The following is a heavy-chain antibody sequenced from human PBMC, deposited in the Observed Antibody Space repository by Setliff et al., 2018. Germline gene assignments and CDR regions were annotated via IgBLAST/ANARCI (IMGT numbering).Heavy chain of an antibody. J-gene: IGHJ3*02. CDR1: GFTFSTYS. D-gene: IGHD6-13*01. CDR3: ARELGYSSTWYSHEGFNI. V-gene: IGHV3-21*04. Sequence: GGSLRLSCAASGFTFSTYSLIWVRQAPGTGLEWVSSISPSSSHIYYADSAEGRFTISRDNAKNSLYLQMNSLRAEDTAVYYCARELGYSSTWYSHEGFNIWGQGTMVTVSS. CDR2: ISPSSSHI.